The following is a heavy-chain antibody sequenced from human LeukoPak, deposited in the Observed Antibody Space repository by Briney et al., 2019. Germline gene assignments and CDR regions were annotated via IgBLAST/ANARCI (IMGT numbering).Heavy chain of an antibody. V-gene: IGHV4-39*07. CDR2: INHSGST. J-gene: IGHJ4*02. D-gene: IGHD3-10*01. CDR3: ARVPLWFGEFYSFDY. Sequence: SETLSLTCSVSGDSISSTGYYWGWIRQPSGKGLEWIGEINHSGSTNYNPSLKSRVTISVDTSKNQFSLKLSSVTAADTAVYYCARVPLWFGEFYSFDYWGQGTLVTVSS. CDR1: GDSISSTGYY.